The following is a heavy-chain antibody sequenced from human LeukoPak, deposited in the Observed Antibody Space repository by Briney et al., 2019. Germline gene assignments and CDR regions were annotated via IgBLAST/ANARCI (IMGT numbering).Heavy chain of an antibody. CDR2: INTDGSST. CDR1: GFTFNSFW. CDR3: ARVRSYYYDTSGYD. D-gene: IGHD3-22*01. J-gene: IGHJ4*02. Sequence: GGSLRLSCAASGFTFNSFWLHWVRQAPGKGLLWVSRINTDGSSTNYADSVKGRFTISRDNGKNTLYLQMNSLRAEDTAVYYCARVRSYYYDTSGYDWGQGILVTVSS. V-gene: IGHV3-74*01.